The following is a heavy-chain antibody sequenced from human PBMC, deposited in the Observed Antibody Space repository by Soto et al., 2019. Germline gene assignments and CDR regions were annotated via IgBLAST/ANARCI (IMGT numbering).Heavy chain of an antibody. V-gene: IGHV4-34*01. CDR2: INHSGST. D-gene: IGHD3-10*01. CDR1: GGSFSGYY. CDR3: ARVLRRLSLVRGVNYYYYFMDV. Sequence: QVQLQQWGAGLLKPSETLSLTCAVYGGSFSGYYWSWIRQPPGNGLEWIGEINHSGSTNYNPSLKSRVTISVDTSKNQCSLKLSSVTAADTAAYYCARVLRRLSLVRGVNYYYYFMDVWGKGTTVTVSS. J-gene: IGHJ6*03.